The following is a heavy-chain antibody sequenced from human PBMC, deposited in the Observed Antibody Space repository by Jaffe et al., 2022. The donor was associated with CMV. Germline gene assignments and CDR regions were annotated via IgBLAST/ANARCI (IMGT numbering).Heavy chain of an antibody. D-gene: IGHD6-19*01. V-gene: IGHV3-7*03. CDR3: ARDNGPEFDSSGWSYYYYYMDV. J-gene: IGHJ6*03. CDR1: GFTFSSYW. Sequence: EVQLVESGGGLVQPGGSLRLSCAASGFTFSSYWMSWVRQAPGKGLEWVANIKQDGSEKYYVDSVKGRFTISRDNAKNSLYLQMNSLRAEDTAVYYCARDNGPEFDSSGWSYYYYYMDVWGKGTTVTVSS. CDR2: IKQDGSEK.